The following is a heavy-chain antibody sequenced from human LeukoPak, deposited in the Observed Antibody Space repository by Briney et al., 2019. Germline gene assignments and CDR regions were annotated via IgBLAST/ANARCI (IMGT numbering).Heavy chain of an antibody. CDR2: IYTSGST. CDR1: GGSISSGSYY. J-gene: IGHJ5*02. D-gene: IGHD3-9*01. V-gene: IGHV4-61*02. Sequence: PSQTLSLTCTVSGGSISSGSYYWSWIRQPAGKGLEWIGRIYTSGSTSYNPSLKSRVTISVDTSKNQFSLKLSSVTAADTAVYYCARETDHFDVLTGGSWFDPWGQGTLVTVSS. CDR3: ARETDHFDVLTGGSWFDP.